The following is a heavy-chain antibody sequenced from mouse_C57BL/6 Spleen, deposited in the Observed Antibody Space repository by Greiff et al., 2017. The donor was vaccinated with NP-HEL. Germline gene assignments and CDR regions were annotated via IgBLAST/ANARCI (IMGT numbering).Heavy chain of an antibody. V-gene: IGHV1-59*01. J-gene: IGHJ3*01. CDR1: GYTFTSYW. Sequence: QVQLKQPGAELVRPGTSVKLSCKASGYTFTSYWMHWVKQRPGQGLEWIGVIDPSDSYTNYNQKFKGKATLTVDTSSSTAYMQLSSLTSEDSAVYYCARGAAQVPFAYWGQGTLVTVSA. CDR3: ARGAAQVPFAY. D-gene: IGHD3-2*02. CDR2: IDPSDSYT.